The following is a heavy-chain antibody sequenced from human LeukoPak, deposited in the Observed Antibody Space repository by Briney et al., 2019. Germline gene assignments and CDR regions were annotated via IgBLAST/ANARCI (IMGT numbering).Heavy chain of an antibody. J-gene: IGHJ6*03. CDR1: GYTFTTYV. V-gene: IGHV1-69*13. Sequence: SVKVSCKASGYTFTTYVFNWVRQAPGQGLEWMGGIIPIFGIPDSAQKFQGRLTITADGSTTTAYMELSSLRSDDTAIYYCGLSGNYYYYYMDVWGKGTTVTISS. CDR2: IIPIFGIP. D-gene: IGHD6-25*01. CDR3: GLSGNYYYYYMDV.